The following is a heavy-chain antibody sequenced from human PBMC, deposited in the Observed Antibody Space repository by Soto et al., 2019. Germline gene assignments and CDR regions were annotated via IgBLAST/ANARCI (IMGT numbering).Heavy chain of an antibody. V-gene: IGHV4-39*01. CDR2: IYYSGST. J-gene: IGHJ4*02. Sequence: ETLSLTCTVSGGSISSSSYYWGWIRQPPGKGLEWIGSIYYSGSTYYNPSLKSRVTISVDTSKNQFSLKLSSVTAADTAVYYCARHTPAITITDHWGQGTLVTVST. CDR3: ARHTPAITITDH. D-gene: IGHD5-12*01. CDR1: GGSISSSSYY.